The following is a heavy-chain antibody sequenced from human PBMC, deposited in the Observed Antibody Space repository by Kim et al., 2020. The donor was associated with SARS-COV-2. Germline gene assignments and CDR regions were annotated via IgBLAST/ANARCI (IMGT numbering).Heavy chain of an antibody. Sequence: ASVKVSCKVSGYNLTELSMHWVRQAPGKGLEWRGGFGPEDGETIYAQKFQGRVTMTEDTSTDTAYMELSSLRSEDTAVYYCATAAAVCGGATRCPRWFDPWGQGTLVTVSS. CDR1: GYNLTELS. D-gene: IGHD1-26*01. CDR3: ATAAAVCGGATRCPRWFDP. CDR2: FGPEDGET. V-gene: IGHV1-24*01. J-gene: IGHJ5*02.